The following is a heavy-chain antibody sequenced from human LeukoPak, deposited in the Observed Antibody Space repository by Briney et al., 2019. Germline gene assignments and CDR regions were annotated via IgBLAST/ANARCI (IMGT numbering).Heavy chain of an antibody. Sequence: SQTLSLTCTVSGGSISSGGYYWSWIRQHPGKGLEWIVYIYYSGSTNYNPSLKSRVTISVDTSKNQFSLKLSSVTAADTAVYYCARDAGGGSYHMWRYYYGMDVWGQGTTVTVSS. CDR2: IYYSGST. D-gene: IGHD1-26*01. CDR3: ARDAGGGSYHMWRYYYGMDV. CDR1: GGSISSGGYY. V-gene: IGHV4-31*03. J-gene: IGHJ6*02.